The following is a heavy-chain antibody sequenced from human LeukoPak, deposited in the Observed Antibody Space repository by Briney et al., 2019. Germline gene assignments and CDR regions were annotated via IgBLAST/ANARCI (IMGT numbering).Heavy chain of an antibody. V-gene: IGHV4-31*03. D-gene: IGHD3-3*01. CDR1: GGSISSGGYY. J-gene: IGHJ5*02. Sequence: PSETLSLTCTVSGGSISSGGYYWSWIRQHPGEGLEWIGYIYYSGSTYYNPSLKSRVTISVDTSKNQFSLKLSSVTAADTAVYYCARGILGYYDFWSGSNWFDPWGQGTLVTVSS. CDR3: ARGILGYYDFWSGSNWFDP. CDR2: IYYSGST.